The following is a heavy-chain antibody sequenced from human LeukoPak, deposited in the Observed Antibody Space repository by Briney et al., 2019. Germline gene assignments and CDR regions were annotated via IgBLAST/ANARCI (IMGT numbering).Heavy chain of an antibody. CDR3: ARVRPLPGGTDS. V-gene: IGHV4-39*01. CDR1: GGSISSSSYY. CDR2: IYYSGST. D-gene: IGHD4-23*01. Sequence: SETLSLTCTVSGGSISSSSYYWGWIRQPPGKGLEWIGSIYYSGSTYYNPSLKSRVTISVDTSKNQFSLKLSSVTAADTAVYYCARVRPLPGGTDSWGQGTLVTVSS. J-gene: IGHJ4*02.